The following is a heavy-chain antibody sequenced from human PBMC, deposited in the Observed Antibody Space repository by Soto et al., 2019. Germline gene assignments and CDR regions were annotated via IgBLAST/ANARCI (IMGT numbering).Heavy chain of an antibody. D-gene: IGHD4-4*01. CDR3: AKERSETTCYDY. CDR2: ITGSGSST. V-gene: IGHV3-23*01. J-gene: IGHJ4*02. Sequence: GGSLRLSCAASGFTFRSYAMTWVRQAPGKGLEWVSAITGSGSSTDYADSVKGRFTISRDNSKNTLYLQMKSLRAEDTAVYYCAKERSETTCYDYWGLGTLVTVSS. CDR1: GFTFRSYA.